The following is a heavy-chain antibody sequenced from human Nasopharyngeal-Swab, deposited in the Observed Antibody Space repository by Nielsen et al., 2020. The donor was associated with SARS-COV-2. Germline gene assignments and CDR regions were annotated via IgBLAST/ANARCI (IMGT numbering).Heavy chain of an antibody. CDR1: EGSFTSAAYY. Sequence: LRLSCTVSEGSFTSAAYYWGWFRPPPGKGLEWIGNMYYSGSTYYNPSLKSRVIMSVDTPKNEFSLRLTSVTAADTAVYYCARPMMVRKFDAFHVWGQGTMVTVSS. CDR3: ARPMMVRKFDAFHV. J-gene: IGHJ3*01. CDR2: MYYSGST. D-gene: IGHD3-10*01. V-gene: IGHV4-39*01.